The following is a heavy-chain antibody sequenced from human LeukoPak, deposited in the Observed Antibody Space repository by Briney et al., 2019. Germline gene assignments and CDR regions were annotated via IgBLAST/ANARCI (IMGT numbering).Heavy chain of an antibody. CDR2: IKRETDGGTI. D-gene: IGHD3-22*01. CDR1: GFTFSSYW. J-gene: IGHJ1*01. V-gene: IGHV3-15*01. CDR3: TTDRYYDNSELQFQH. Sequence: GGSLRLSCAASGFTFSSYWMSWVRQAPGKGLEWLGRIKRETDGGTIDYAAPVKGRFTISRDDSRNTLYLQMDSLKIEDTAVYYCTTDRYYDNSELQFQHWGQGTLVTVSS.